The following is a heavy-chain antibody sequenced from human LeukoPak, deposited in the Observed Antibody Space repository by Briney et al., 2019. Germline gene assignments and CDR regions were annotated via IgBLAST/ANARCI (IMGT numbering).Heavy chain of an antibody. V-gene: IGHV3-48*03. CDR3: ARESCGGDCYFDC. CDR2: ISSSGTSI. J-gene: IGHJ4*02. Sequence: GGSLRLSCAASGFTFSSYEMNWVRQAPGKGLEWVSYISSSGTSIYYADSVKGRFTISRDNAKNTLYLQMNSLRAEDTAVYYCARESCGGDCYFDCWGQGTLVTVSS. D-gene: IGHD2-21*02. CDR1: GFTFSSYE.